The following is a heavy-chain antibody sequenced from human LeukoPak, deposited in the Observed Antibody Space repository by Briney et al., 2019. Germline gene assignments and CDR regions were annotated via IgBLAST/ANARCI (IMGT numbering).Heavy chain of an antibody. Sequence: PGGSPRLSCAASGFTFSSYSMNWVRQAPGKGLEWVSSISSSSSYIYYADSVKGRFTISRDNAKNSLYLQMNSLRAEDTAVYYCARLAARLVSNWFDPWGQGTLVTVSS. J-gene: IGHJ5*02. CDR3: ARLAARLVSNWFDP. D-gene: IGHD6-6*01. CDR1: GFTFSSYS. CDR2: ISSSSSYI. V-gene: IGHV3-21*01.